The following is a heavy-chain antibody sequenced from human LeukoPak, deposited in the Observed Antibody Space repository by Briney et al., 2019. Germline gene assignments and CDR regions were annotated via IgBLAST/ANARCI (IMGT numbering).Heavy chain of an antibody. CDR2: INHRGTT. CDR1: GGSFSGYN. CDR3: ARAPVRGVMKY. Sequence: SETLSLTCAISGGSFSGYNWTWIRQPPGKGLEWIGHINHRGTTNFTPSLKSRVTMSVDTSKDQFGLNLASVTAADTAVYYCARAPVRGVMKYWSQGTLVTVSS. V-gene: IGHV4-34*01. J-gene: IGHJ4*02. D-gene: IGHD3-10*01.